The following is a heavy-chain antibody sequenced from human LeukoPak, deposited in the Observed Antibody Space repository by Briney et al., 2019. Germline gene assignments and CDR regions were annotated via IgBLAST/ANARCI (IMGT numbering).Heavy chain of an antibody. CDR1: GGSISSSSYY. V-gene: IGHV4-39*07. CDR2: IYYSGST. J-gene: IGHJ5*02. CDR3: ARASFRRDILTGDNWFDP. Sequence: SETLSLTCTVSGGSISSSSYYWGWIRQPPGKGLEWIGSIYYSGSTYYNPSLKSRVTISVDTSKNQFSLKLSSVTAADTAVYYCARASFRRDILTGDNWFDPWGQGTLVTVSS. D-gene: IGHD3-9*01.